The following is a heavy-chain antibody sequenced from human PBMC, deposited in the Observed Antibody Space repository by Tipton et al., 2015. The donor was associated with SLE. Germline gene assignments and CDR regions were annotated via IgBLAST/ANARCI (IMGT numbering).Heavy chain of an antibody. Sequence: TLSLTCTVSGGSISSGGYYWSWIRQHPEKGLEWIGYIYYSGITYYNPSLESRVTVSVDTAKNHFSLKLSSVTAADSAVYYCARAIYYYDSSGFYPITPYLQEWGHGTLVSVSS. D-gene: IGHD3-22*01. CDR1: GGSISSGGYY. J-gene: IGHJ1*01. CDR2: IYYSGIT. V-gene: IGHV4-31*03. CDR3: ARAIYYYDSSGFYPITPYLQE.